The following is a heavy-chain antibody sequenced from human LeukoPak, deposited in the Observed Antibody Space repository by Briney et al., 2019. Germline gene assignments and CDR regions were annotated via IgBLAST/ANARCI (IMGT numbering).Heavy chain of an antibody. CDR3: AREGQRWELNYYYGMDV. CDR2: IYTSGST. D-gene: IGHD1-26*01. J-gene: IGHJ6*02. Sequence: SETLSLTCTVSGGSISSYYWSWIRQPAGKGLEWIGRIYTSGSTNYNPSLKSRVTMSVDTSKNQFSLKLSSVTAADTAVYYCAREGQRWELNYYYGMDVWGQGTTVTVSS. V-gene: IGHV4-4*07. CDR1: GGSISSYY.